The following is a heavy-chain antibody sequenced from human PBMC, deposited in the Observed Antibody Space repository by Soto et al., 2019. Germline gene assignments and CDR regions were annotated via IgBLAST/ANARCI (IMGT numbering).Heavy chain of an antibody. Sequence: PSETLSLTCTVSGGSISSYYWSWIRQPPGKGLEWIGYIYYSGSTNYNPSLKSRVTISVDTSKNQFSLKLSSVTAADTAIYYCARRQYGGVDLWGQGTLVTVSS. CDR3: ARRQYGGVDL. D-gene: IGHD5-12*01. CDR1: GGSISSYY. V-gene: IGHV4-59*08. CDR2: IYYSGST. J-gene: IGHJ4*02.